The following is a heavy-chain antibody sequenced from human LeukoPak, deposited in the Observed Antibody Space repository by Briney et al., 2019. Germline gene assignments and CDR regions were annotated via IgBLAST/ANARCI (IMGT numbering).Heavy chain of an antibody. CDR3: ARDDYGDSGAFDI. J-gene: IGHJ3*02. CDR2: IWYDGSNK. V-gene: IGHV3-33*01. CDR1: GFTFSSYG. Sequence: GESLKISCAASGFTFSSYGMHWVRQAPGKGLEWVAVIWYDGSNKYYADSAKGRFTISRDNSKNTLYLKMNSLRAEDTAVYYCARDDYGDSGAFDIWGQGTMVTVSS. D-gene: IGHD4-17*01.